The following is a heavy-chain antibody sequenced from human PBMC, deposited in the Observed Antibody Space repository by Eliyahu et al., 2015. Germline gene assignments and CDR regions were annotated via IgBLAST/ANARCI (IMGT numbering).Heavy chain of an antibody. Sequence: PGKGLEWMGIIYPGDSDTRYSPSFQGQVTISADKSISTAYLQWSSLKASDTAMYYCASSRVAAYDWYFDLWGRGTLVTVSS. J-gene: IGHJ2*01. CDR2: IYPGDSDT. CDR3: ASSRVAAYDWYFDL. D-gene: IGHD2-15*01. V-gene: IGHV5-51*01.